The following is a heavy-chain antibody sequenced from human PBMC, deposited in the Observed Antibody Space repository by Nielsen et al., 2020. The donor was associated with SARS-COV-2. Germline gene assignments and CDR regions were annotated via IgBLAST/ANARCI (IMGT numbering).Heavy chain of an antibody. CDR2: IYYSGST. CDR3: ARQYGFGEPLDY. CDR1: GGSISSGGYY. V-gene: IGHV4-39*01. D-gene: IGHD3-10*01. Sequence: SETLSLTCTVSGGSISSGGYYWSWIRQHPGKGLEWIGYIYYSGSTYYNPSLKSRVTISVDTSKNQFSLKLSSVTAADTAVYYCARQYGFGEPLDYWGQGTLVTVSS. J-gene: IGHJ4*02.